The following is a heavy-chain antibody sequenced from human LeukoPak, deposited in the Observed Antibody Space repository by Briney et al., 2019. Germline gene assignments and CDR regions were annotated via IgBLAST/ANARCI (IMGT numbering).Heavy chain of an antibody. CDR1: GFTFSSYS. CDR3: ARGVRTGGGHYFDY. CDR2: ISSSSSYI. D-gene: IGHD7-27*01. Sequence: GSLRLSCAASGFTFSSYSMNWVRQAPGKGLEWVSSISSSSSYIYYADSVKGRFTISRDNSKNTLYLQMNSLRAEDTAVYYCARGVRTGGGHYFDYWGQGTLVTVSS. J-gene: IGHJ4*02. V-gene: IGHV3-21*01.